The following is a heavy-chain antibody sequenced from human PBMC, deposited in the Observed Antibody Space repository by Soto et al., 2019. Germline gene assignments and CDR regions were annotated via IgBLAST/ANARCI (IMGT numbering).Heavy chain of an antibody. CDR1: GFTFSSYS. CDR3: AREKFCKNGVCAYHDYGMDV. V-gene: IGHV3-48*02. CDR2: ISISSDSR. J-gene: IGHJ6*02. Sequence: PGGSLRLSCAASGFTFSSYSMNWVRQSPGKGLGWVSYISISSDSRYYADSVKGRFTISRDNAKKSLYLQMNSLRDEDTAVYYCAREKFCKNGVCAYHDYGMDVWGQGTTVAVSS. D-gene: IGHD2-8*01.